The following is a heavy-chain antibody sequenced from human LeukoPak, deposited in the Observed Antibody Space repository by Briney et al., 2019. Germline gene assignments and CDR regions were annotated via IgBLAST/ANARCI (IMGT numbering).Heavy chain of an antibody. CDR1: GGSFSGYY. CDR2: INHSGST. CDR3: ARVGAYILSTEVNWFDP. Sequence: SETLSLTCSVYGGSFSGYYLSWIRQPPGNGLEWIVEINHSGSTNYNPSLKSLVTISVDTSKNQCSLKLSSVTAADTAVYYCARVGAYILSTEVNWFDPWGEGTLVTVYS. J-gene: IGHJ5*02. V-gene: IGHV4-34*01. D-gene: IGHD2/OR15-2a*01.